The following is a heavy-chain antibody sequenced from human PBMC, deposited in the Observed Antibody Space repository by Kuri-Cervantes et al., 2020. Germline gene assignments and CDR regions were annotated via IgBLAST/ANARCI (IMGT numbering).Heavy chain of an antibody. CDR1: GGSISSGDYY. J-gene: IGHJ4*02. Sequence: LRLSCTVSGGSISSGDYYWSWIRQPPGKGLEWIGYIYYSGSTYYNPSLKSRVTISVDTSKNQFSLKLSSVTAADTAVYYCASIVRVGDFWSGYYEPFDYWGQGTLVTVSS. D-gene: IGHD3-3*01. CDR2: IYYSGST. CDR3: ASIVRVGDFWSGYYEPFDY. V-gene: IGHV4-30-4*01.